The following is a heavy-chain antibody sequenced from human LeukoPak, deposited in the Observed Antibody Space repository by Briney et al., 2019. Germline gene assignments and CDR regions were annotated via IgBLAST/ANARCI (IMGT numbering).Heavy chain of an antibody. D-gene: IGHD7-27*01. Sequence: PGGSLRLSCAASGFPFKTYPMTWVRQAPGKGLEWISAVGDNGGGTFYADSVKGRFTISKDASSDTLYLQMDSLTADDTAVYYCMKGGWGSPFDYWGQGTMVTVSS. V-gene: IGHV3-23*01. CDR2: VGDNGGGT. J-gene: IGHJ4*02. CDR3: MKGGWGSPFDY. CDR1: GFPFKTYP.